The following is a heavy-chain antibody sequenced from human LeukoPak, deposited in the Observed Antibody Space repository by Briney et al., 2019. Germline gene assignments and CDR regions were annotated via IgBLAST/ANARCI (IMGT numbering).Heavy chain of an antibody. CDR3: AKDQVATIGHFDY. V-gene: IGHV3-23*01. CDR1: GFTFSTYA. J-gene: IGHJ4*02. CDR2: ISGSSGST. Sequence: GGSLRLSCAASGFTFSTYAMSWVRQAPGKGLEWVSGISGSSGSTFYADSVKGRFTISRDNSKNTLYLQMSSLRAEGTAVYYCAKDQVATIGHFDYWGQGSLVTVPS. D-gene: IGHD5-12*01.